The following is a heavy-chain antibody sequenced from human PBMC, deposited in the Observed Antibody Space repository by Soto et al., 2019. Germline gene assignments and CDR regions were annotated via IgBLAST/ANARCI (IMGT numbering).Heavy chain of an antibody. CDR1: GFTVSSNY. CDR3: ARQSLGYCSGGSCSMGGYYMDV. Sequence: GGSLRLSCAASGFTVSSNYMNWVRQVPGKGLEWVSIIYSDGSTYYADSVKGRFTISRHNSKNTLYLQMNSLRAEDTAVYYCARQSLGYCSGGSCSMGGYYMDVWGKGTTVTVSS. CDR2: IYSDGST. V-gene: IGHV3-53*04. J-gene: IGHJ6*03. D-gene: IGHD2-15*01.